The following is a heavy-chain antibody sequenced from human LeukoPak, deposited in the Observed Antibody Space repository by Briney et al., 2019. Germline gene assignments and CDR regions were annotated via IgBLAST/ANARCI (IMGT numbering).Heavy chain of an antibody. V-gene: IGHV3-21*04. CDR1: GFSFSTYS. CDR3: AKDHLPGIVVADRDY. Sequence: GGSLRLSCAASGFSFSTYSMNWIRQAPGKGLEWVSSISSSSSYIYYADSVKGRFTISRDNSKNTLYLQITSLRAEDTGVYYCAKDHLPGIVVADRDYWGQGTLVTVSS. D-gene: IGHD6-19*01. CDR2: ISSSSSYI. J-gene: IGHJ4*02.